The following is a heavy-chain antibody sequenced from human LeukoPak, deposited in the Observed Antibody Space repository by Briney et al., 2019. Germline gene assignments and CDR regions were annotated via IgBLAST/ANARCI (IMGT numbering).Heavy chain of an antibody. J-gene: IGHJ4*02. Sequence: PSETLSLTCAVYGGSFSGYYWSWIRQPPGKGLEWIGEINHSGSTNYNPSLKSRVTISVDTSKNQFSLKLSSVTAADTAVYYCARATYGFDDYWGQGTLVTVSS. CDR1: GGSFSGYY. CDR2: INHSGST. CDR3: ARATYGFDDY. D-gene: IGHD3/OR15-3a*01. V-gene: IGHV4-34*01.